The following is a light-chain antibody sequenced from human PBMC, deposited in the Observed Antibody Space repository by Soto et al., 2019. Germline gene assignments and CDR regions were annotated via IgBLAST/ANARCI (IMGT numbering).Light chain of an antibody. J-gene: IGLJ3*02. CDR1: SGHSNYA. CDR3: QTWGTGIQV. V-gene: IGLV4-69*01. CDR2: LNSDGSH. Sequence: QPVLTQSPSASASLGASVKLTCTLSSGHSNYAIAWHQQQPEKGPRYLMILNSDGSHSKGDGIPDRFSGSSSGAERYLPITCLPSEDEADYYCQTWGTGIQVFGGGTKLTVL.